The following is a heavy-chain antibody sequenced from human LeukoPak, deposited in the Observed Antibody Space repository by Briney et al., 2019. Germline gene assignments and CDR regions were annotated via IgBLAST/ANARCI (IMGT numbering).Heavy chain of an antibody. CDR3: ARLEYCSSTSCYPFDY. CDR2: ISAYNGNT. V-gene: IGHV1-18*01. CDR1: GYTFTSYG. Sequence: ASVKVSCKASGYTFTSYGISWVRQAPGQGLEWMGWISAYNGNTNYAQKLQGRVTMTSGTSTSTAYMELRSLRSDDTAVYYCARLEYCSSTSCYPFDYWGQGTLVTVSS. D-gene: IGHD2-2*01. J-gene: IGHJ4*02.